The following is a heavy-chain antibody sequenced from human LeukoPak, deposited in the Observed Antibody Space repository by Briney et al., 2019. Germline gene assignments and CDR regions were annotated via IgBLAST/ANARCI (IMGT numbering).Heavy chain of an antibody. D-gene: IGHD2-15*01. CDR1: GDSISLYY. V-gene: IGHV4-59*08. Sequence: SETLSLTCTVSGDSISLYYWSWVRQPPGKGLEWIGYIYYSGSTYYNPSLKSRVTISVDTSKNQFSLKLSSVTAADTAVYYCAGQDCSGGSCYQYFQHWGQGTLVTVSS. J-gene: IGHJ1*01. CDR2: IYYSGST. CDR3: AGQDCSGGSCYQYFQH.